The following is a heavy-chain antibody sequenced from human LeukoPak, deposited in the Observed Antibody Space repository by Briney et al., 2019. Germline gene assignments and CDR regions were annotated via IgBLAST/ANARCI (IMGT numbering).Heavy chain of an antibody. V-gene: IGHV1-69*13. CDR3: ARGYCSSTSCYPPCYFDY. D-gene: IGHD2-2*01. Sequence: SVKVSCKASGGTFSSYAISWVRQAPGQGLEWMGGIIPIFGTANYAQKFQGRVTITADESTSTAYMELSSLRSEDTAVYYCARGYCSSTSCYPPCYFDYWGQGTLVTVSS. CDR2: IIPIFGTA. J-gene: IGHJ4*02. CDR1: GGTFSSYA.